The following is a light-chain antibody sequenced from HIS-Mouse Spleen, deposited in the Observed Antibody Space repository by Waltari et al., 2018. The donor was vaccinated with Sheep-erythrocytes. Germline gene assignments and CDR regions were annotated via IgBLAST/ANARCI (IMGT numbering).Light chain of an antibody. Sequence: AIQLTQYPSSLSASGGDRVTITCRASQGISSALAWYQQKPGKAPKLLIYDASSLESGVSSRFSGSGSATDVTLTISSLPPEDFATYYGQQYNSYPLTFGVGTKVEIK. CDR3: QQYNSYPLT. V-gene: IGKV1-13*02. CDR1: QGISSA. J-gene: IGKJ4*01. CDR2: DAS.